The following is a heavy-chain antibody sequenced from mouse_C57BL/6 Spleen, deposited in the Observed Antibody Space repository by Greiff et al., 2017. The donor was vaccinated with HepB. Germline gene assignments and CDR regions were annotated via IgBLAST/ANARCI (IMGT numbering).Heavy chain of an antibody. CDR1: GYAFTNYL. Sequence: VQLQQSGAELVRPGTSVKVSCKASGYAFTNYLIEWVKQRPGQGLEWIGVINPGSGGTNYNEKFKGKATLTADKSSSTAYMQLSSLTSEDSAVYFCARDYGYPDYWGQGTTLTVSS. CDR2: INPGSGGT. CDR3: ARDYGYPDY. V-gene: IGHV1-54*01. D-gene: IGHD2-2*01. J-gene: IGHJ2*01.